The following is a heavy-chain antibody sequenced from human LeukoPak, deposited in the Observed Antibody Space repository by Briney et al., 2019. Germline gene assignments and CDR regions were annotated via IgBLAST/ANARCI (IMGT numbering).Heavy chain of an antibody. CDR3: ARLKLGAYFDL. Sequence: SQTLSLTCTVSGGSISSGGYYWSWIRQHPGKGLEWIGYIYYSGSTYYNPSLKSRVTISVDTSKNQCSLKLTSVSAADTAVYYCARLKLGAYFDLWGRGTLVTVSS. CDR2: IYYSGST. V-gene: IGHV4-31*03. D-gene: IGHD3-16*01. J-gene: IGHJ2*01. CDR1: GGSISSGGYY.